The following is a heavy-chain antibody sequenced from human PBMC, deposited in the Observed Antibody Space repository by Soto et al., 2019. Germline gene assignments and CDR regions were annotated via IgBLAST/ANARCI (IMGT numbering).Heavy chain of an antibody. CDR3: VKDRYCSSTSCYADFDY. CDR1: AFSFSTSA. Sequence: GGSLRLSCSASAFSFSTSAMHWVRQAPRKGLEYVSGISSNGGSTYYAASVKGRFTISRDNSKNTLYLQMSSLRDDDTVVYYCVKDRYCSSTSCYADFDYWGQGALVTVSS. D-gene: IGHD2-2*01. V-gene: IGHV3-64D*08. J-gene: IGHJ4*02. CDR2: ISSNGGST.